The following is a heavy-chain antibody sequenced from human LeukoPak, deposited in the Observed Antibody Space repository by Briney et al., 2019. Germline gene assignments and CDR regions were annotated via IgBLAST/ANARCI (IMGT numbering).Heavy chain of an antibody. Sequence: ASVKVSCKASGYTFTGYYIHWVRQAPGQGLEWMGRINPNSGGADYAQKFQGRVTMTRDTSISTAYMELSRLRSDDTAVYYCARDDTREPFDYWGQGTLVTVSS. V-gene: IGHV1-2*06. CDR2: INPNSGGA. CDR3: ARDDTREPFDY. J-gene: IGHJ4*02. CDR1: GYTFTGYY. D-gene: IGHD3-22*01.